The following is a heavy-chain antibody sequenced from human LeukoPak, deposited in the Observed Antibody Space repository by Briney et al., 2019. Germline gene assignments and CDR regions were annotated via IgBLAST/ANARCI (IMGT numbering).Heavy chain of an antibody. CDR1: GFTFSSYS. Sequence: GGSLRLSCAASGFTFSSYSMNWVRQAPGKGLEWVSYISSSSSTIYYADSVKGRFTISRDNAKNSLYLQMNSLRAEDTAVYYCAREQLVPAAPFDYWGQGTLVTVSS. J-gene: IGHJ4*02. CDR2: ISSSSSTI. CDR3: AREQLVPAAPFDY. V-gene: IGHV3-48*01. D-gene: IGHD2-2*01.